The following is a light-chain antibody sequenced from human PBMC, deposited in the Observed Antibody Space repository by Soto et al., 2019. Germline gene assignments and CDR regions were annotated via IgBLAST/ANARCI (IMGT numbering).Light chain of an antibody. V-gene: IGKV3-11*01. Sequence: VLTQSPVTLSLSPGDRATLSCRASQSVSTYLAWYRQVPGQPPRLLIYDTTNRAAGIPPRFSGSRSGTDFTLTISSVEPEDFALYYCHQRNTFGQWTRLEIK. CDR3: HQRNT. CDR2: DTT. CDR1: QSVSTY. J-gene: IGKJ5*01.